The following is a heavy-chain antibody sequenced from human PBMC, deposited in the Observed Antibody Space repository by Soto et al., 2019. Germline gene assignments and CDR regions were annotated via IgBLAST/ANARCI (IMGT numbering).Heavy chain of an antibody. CDR2: LGAARDP. D-gene: IGHD1-26*01. V-gene: IGHV3-13*05. CDR1: GFSFRDYD. J-gene: IGHJ6*02. Sequence: EVQLVESGGGSVQPGESLRLSCAASGFSFRDYDMHWVRQRKGKGLEWVSALGAARDPYYVGSVKGRFSVSRDNAQNSFCPQMINLGADDTAVYLCARAYLGRLPRRADYYYAMDVWGRGATVTVSS. CDR3: ARAYLGRLPRRADYYYAMDV.